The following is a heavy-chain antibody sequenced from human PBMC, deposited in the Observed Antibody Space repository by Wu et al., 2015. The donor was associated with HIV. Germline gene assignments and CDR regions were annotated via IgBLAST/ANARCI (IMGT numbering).Heavy chain of an antibody. D-gene: IGHD3-10*01. Sequence: QVQLVQSGAEVKKPGASVKVSCQASGYTITTYDFNWVRQAPGQGLEWMGWMNSNNGKTGYGQKFQGRVAMTRNISTRTAYMELSGLKSEDTAVYYCSYQLHGSGVTNFYYYYAMDSGPRTTVTVSS. CDR2: MNSNNGKT. CDR1: GYTITTYD. V-gene: IGHV1-8*01. J-gene: IGHJ6*04. CDR3: SYQLHGSGVTNFYYYYAMDS.